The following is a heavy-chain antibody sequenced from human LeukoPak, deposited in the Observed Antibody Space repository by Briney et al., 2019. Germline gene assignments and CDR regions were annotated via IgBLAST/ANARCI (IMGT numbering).Heavy chain of an antibody. Sequence: SVKVSCKASGGTFSSYAISWVRQAPGQGLEWMGRIIPIFGTANYAQKFQGRVTITADESTSTAYMELSSLRSEDTAVYYCARDLHTIFGVVIISTWAFDIWGQGTMVTVSS. J-gene: IGHJ3*02. V-gene: IGHV1-69*13. CDR3: ARDLHTIFGVVIISTWAFDI. CDR2: IIPIFGTA. D-gene: IGHD3-3*01. CDR1: GGTFSSYA.